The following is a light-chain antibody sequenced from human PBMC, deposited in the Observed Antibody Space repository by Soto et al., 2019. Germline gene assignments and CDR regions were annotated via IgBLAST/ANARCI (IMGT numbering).Light chain of an antibody. J-gene: IGLJ1*01. Sequence: QSLLTQPASVSGSPGQSITISCTGTSSDVGGYNYVSWYQHHPGKAPKLMIYDVSNRPSGISNRFSGSKSGNTASLTISGLQPEDEGDYYCSSYTTSNTRQIVFGTGTKVTVL. CDR2: DVS. V-gene: IGLV2-14*03. CDR3: SSYTTSNTRQIV. CDR1: SSDVGGYNY.